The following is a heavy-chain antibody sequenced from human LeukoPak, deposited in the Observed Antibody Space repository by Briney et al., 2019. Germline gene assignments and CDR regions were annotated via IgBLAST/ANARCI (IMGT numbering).Heavy chain of an antibody. CDR3: ASYPTYSSSPPLDY. Sequence: GASVKVSCKASGYTFTGYYMHWVRQAPGQGLEWMGWINPNTGGTNYAQQFQARVTMTRDTTISTAPMGLSRLTSDDTTLYLCASYPTYSSSPPLDYWGQGTLVTVSS. J-gene: IGHJ4*02. V-gene: IGHV1-2*02. D-gene: IGHD3-22*01. CDR1: GYTFTGYY. CDR2: INPNTGGT.